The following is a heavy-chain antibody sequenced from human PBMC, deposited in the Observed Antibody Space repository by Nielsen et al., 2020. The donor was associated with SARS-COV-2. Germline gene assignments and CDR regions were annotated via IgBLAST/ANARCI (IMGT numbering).Heavy chain of an antibody. CDR2: LSGRGGT. D-gene: IGHD3-22*01. CDR3: ARDSWDSLRYFVH. V-gene: IGHV3-23*01. Sequence: GGSLRLSCRASGFSFSGYAMSWVRQAPGKGLEWVSALSGRGGTHYADFVKDRFTTSTDTSRTTLYLQMNILRPEDTAVYYCARDSWDSLRYFVHWGQGAQVTVSS. CDR1: GFSFSGYA. J-gene: IGHJ4*02.